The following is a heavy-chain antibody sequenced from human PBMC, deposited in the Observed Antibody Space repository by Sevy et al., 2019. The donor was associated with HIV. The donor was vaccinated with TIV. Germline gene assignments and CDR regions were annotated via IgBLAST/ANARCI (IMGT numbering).Heavy chain of an antibody. CDR3: AREGGYTSAWSPGNH. V-gene: IGHV3-33*01. Sequence: GGSLRLSCAASGFTFSTYGMHWVRQAPGKGLEWVAVIWFDGSNTYYADSVKGRFTISRDIAKNTLHLQMNSLRVEDTAVYYCAREGGYTSAWSPGNHWGQGTLVTVSS. CDR1: GFTFSTYG. D-gene: IGHD6-19*01. CDR2: IWFDGSNT. J-gene: IGHJ4*02.